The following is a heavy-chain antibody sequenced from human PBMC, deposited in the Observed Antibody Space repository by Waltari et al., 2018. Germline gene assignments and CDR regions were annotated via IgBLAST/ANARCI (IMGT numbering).Heavy chain of an antibody. V-gene: IGHV4-4*02. CDR1: GVSISSTNW. Sequence: QVQLQESGPGLVKPSETLSLTCAVSGVSISSTNWWGWVRQSPGKGLEWIGDRYHSGSTNYNPSRESRLTISIDKSKNQFSLRLTSVTAADTAVYYCAKVSEYTSGWYGWFDSWGQGTLVTVSS. D-gene: IGHD6-13*01. CDR3: AKVSEYTSGWYGWFDS. J-gene: IGHJ5*01. CDR2: RYHSGST.